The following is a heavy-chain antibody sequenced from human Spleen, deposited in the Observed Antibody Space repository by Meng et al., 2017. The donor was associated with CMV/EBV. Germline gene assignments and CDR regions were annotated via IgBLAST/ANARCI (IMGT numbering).Heavy chain of an antibody. Sequence: GVGWIGQSPGKGLEGMEISYRDGKKQYSQSLRNRLTVTKDTHKNKVDRTMTNMDPADTPTYYCARTTNVLRGSDRLFYFDYWGEGTLVTVSS. D-gene: IGHD1-14*01. CDR2: SYRDGKK. V-gene: IGHV2-5*02. CDR1: G. J-gene: IGHJ4*02. CDR3: ARTTNVLRGSDRLFYFDY.